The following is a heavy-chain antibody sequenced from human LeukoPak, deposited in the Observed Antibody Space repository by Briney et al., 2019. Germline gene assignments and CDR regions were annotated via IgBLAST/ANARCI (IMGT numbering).Heavy chain of an antibody. J-gene: IGHJ4*02. CDR2: INPSGGST. CDR1: GYTFTSYY. Sequence: AASVKVSCKASGYTFTSYYMHWVRQAPGQGLEWMGIINPSGGSTNYAQKFQGRVTMTRDTSISTAYMELSRLRSDDTAVYYCASGPLWLFDYWGQGTLVTVSS. V-gene: IGHV1-2*02. D-gene: IGHD5-18*01. CDR3: ASGPLWLFDY.